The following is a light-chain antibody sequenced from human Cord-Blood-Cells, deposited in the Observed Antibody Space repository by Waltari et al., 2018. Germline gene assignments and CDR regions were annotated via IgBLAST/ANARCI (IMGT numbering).Light chain of an antibody. CDR1: QSISSY. Sequence: DIQMTQSPSSLSASVAERVTITCRASQSISSYLNWYQQKPGKAPKLLIYAASSLQSGVPSRFSGSGSGTDFTLTISSLQPEDFATYYCQQSYSTPTFGGGTKVEIK. CDR3: QQSYSTPT. J-gene: IGKJ4*01. V-gene: IGKV1-39*01. CDR2: AAS.